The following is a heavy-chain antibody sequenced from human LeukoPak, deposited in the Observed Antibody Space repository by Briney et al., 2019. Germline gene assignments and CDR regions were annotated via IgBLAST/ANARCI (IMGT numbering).Heavy chain of an antibody. J-gene: IGHJ4*02. CDR1: GFMFSSYA. Sequence: GGSLRLSCAASGFMFSSYAMSWVRQAPGKGLEWISGISGSGASTYYADSVKGRFTISRDDSRNTLYLQMNSLRGDDTAVYYCARDVGKWESLHFFDYWGQGTLVTVSS. CDR3: ARDVGKWESLHFFDY. V-gene: IGHV3-23*01. CDR2: ISGSGAST. D-gene: IGHD1-26*01.